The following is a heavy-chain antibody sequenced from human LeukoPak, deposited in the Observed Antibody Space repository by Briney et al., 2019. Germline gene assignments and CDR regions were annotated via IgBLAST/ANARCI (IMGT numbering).Heavy chain of an antibody. D-gene: IGHD3-3*01. CDR1: GYTFTSYG. Sequence: ASVKVSCKASGYTFTSYGISWVRQAPGQGLEWMGIINPSGGSTSYAQKFQGRVTMTRDTSTSTVYMELSSLRSEDTAVYYCARDLLPRLRFLEWLPIGGFDYWGQGTLVTVSS. CDR2: INPSGGST. CDR3: ARDLLPRLRFLEWLPIGGFDY. J-gene: IGHJ4*02. V-gene: IGHV1-46*01.